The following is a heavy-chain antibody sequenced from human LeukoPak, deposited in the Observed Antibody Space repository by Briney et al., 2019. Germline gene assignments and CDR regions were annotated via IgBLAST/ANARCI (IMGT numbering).Heavy chain of an antibody. CDR1: GGSISSYY. CDR2: IYTSGST. J-gene: IGHJ3*02. V-gene: IGHV4-4*07. D-gene: IGHD3-3*01. CDR3: ARRRLRFLEWNDAFDI. Sequence: SETLSLTCTVSGGSISSYYWSWIRQPAGKGLEWIGRIYTSGSTNYNPSLKSRVTMSVDTSKNQFSLKLSSVTAADTAVYYCARRRLRFLEWNDAFDIWGQGTMVTVSS.